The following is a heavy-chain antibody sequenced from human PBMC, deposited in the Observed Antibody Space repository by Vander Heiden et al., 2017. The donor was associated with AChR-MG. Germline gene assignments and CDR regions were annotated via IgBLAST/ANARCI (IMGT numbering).Heavy chain of an antibody. Sequence: EVQLVESGGGLVKPGGSSRPSCAASGSPVSNSTLNWVRRTPAKGLEWVSSISSGGDFMSYADSVKGRFTISRDNAENSLYLQMNSLRAEDTAVYFCARGGRSLWFGELLSYWGQGTLVTVSS. J-gene: IGHJ4*02. CDR1: GSPVSNST. D-gene: IGHD3-10*01. CDR3: ARGGRSLWFGELLSY. CDR2: ISSGGDFM. V-gene: IGHV3-21*01.